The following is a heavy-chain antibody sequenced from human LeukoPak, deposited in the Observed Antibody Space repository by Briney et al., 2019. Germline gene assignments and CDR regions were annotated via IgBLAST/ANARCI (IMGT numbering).Heavy chain of an antibody. CDR2: INHSGST. D-gene: IGHD3-3*01. CDR3: ARVRSTTFSEITIFGVAYPGAKTFDY. J-gene: IGHJ4*02. V-gene: IGHV4-34*01. CDR1: GGSFSGYY. Sequence: SETLSLTCAVYGGSFSGYYWSWIRQPPGKGLEWIGEINHSGSTNYNPSLKSRVTIPVDTSKNQFSLKLSSVTAADTAVYYCARVRSTTFSEITIFGVAYPGAKTFDYWGQGTLVTVSS.